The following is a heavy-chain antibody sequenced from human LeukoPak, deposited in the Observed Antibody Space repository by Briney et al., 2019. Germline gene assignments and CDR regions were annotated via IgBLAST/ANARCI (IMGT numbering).Heavy chain of an antibody. Sequence: ASVTVSFKASGYTFTGYYIHWVRQAPGQGLEWMGWINPNSGDTHYAQKFQGRVTMTRDTSITTAYMDLNSLISDDTAVYYCARVQYQLLFEGNWFDPWGQGTLVTVSS. CDR3: ARVQYQLLFEGNWFDP. V-gene: IGHV1-2*02. CDR2: INPNSGDT. CDR1: GYTFTGYY. J-gene: IGHJ5*02. D-gene: IGHD2-2*01.